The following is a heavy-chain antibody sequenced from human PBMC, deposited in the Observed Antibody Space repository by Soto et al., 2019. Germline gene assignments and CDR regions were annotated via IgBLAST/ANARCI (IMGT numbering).Heavy chain of an antibody. Sequence: QVQLQQSGAGLLKPSETLTLTCAVYGGSFSAYYWCWIRQPPGQGLVWIGEINHRGSTNYNPSLKSPVTISVDAPKNQFSLTLSSGAAADTAGYYCARDSTAARRGGGVTPFDYWGQGTLVAVSS. CDR3: ARDSTAARRGGGVTPFDY. J-gene: IGHJ4*02. CDR1: GGSFSAYY. V-gene: IGHV4-34*01. CDR2: INHRGST. D-gene: IGHD6-6*01.